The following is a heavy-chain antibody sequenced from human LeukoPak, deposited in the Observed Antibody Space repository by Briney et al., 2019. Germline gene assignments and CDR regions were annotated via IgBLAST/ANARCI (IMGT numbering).Heavy chain of an antibody. CDR2: ISYDGSNK. CDR3: AKAGRYSYGPAWY. J-gene: IGHJ4*02. V-gene: IGHV3-30*18. D-gene: IGHD5-18*01. Sequence: GGSLRLSCAASGFTFSSYGMHWVRQAPGKGLEWVAVISYDGSNKYYADSVKGRFTISRDNSKNTLYLQMNSLRAEDTAVYYCAKAGRYSYGPAWYWGQGTLVTVSS. CDR1: GFTFSSYG.